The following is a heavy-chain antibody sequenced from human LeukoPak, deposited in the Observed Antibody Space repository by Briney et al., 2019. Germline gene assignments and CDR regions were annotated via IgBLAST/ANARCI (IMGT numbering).Heavy chain of an antibody. D-gene: IGHD6-6*01. CDR3: ATRIAARLIDY. V-gene: IGHV3-23*01. CDR2: ISGSGGST. CDR1: GFTFSSYA. Sequence: GGSLRLSCAASGFTFSSYAMSWVRQAPGKGREWVSAISGSGGSTYYADSVKGQFTISRDNSKNTLYLQMNSLRAEDTAVYYCATRIAARLIDYWGQGTLVTVSS. J-gene: IGHJ4*02.